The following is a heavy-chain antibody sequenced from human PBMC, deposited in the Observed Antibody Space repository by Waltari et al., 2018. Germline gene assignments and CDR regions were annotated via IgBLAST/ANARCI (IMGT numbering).Heavy chain of an antibody. V-gene: IGHV7-4-1*02. CDR1: GYSFTNYA. J-gene: IGHJ5*02. D-gene: IGHD2-2*01. CDR3: AREVVPAAKIVVNWFDP. Sequence: QVQLVQSGSEWKKPGASVKVSCKAYGYSFTNYAINWVRKAPAPGLELMGSFTTNTENPTYTQGFTRRFVFSLDTPVSTAYLQINDLKAEDTAIYYLAREVVPAAKIVVNWFDPWGQGTQVTVSS. CDR2: FTTNTENP.